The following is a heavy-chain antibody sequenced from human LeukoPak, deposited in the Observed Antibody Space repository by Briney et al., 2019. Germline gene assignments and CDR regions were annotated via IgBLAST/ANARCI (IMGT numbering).Heavy chain of an antibody. CDR3: ARANGYSYGNYYYYYMDV. Sequence: ASVKVSCKASGYTFTGYYMHWVRQAPGQGLEWMGWINPNSGDTNYAQKFHGRVTMSRDTSISTAYMELNRLRSDDTAIYFCARANGYSYGNYYYYYMDVWGKGTTVTISS. CDR1: GYTFTGYY. J-gene: IGHJ6*03. V-gene: IGHV1-2*02. CDR2: INPNSGDT. D-gene: IGHD5-18*01.